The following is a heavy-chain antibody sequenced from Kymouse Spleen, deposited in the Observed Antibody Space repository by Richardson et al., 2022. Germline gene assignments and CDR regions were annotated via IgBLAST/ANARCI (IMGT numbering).Heavy chain of an antibody. J-gene: IGHJ6*02. CDR2: IGTAGDT. D-gene: IGHD6-13*01. Sequence: EVQLVESGGGLVQPGGSLRLSCAASGFTFSSYDMHWVRQATGKGLEWVSAIGTAGDTYYPGSVKGRFTISRENAKNSLYLQMNSLRAGDTAVYYCARDRGSSSPYYYYGMDVWGQGTTVTVSS. CDR3: ARDRGSSSPYYYYGMDV. V-gene: IGHV3-13*01. CDR1: GFTFSSYD.